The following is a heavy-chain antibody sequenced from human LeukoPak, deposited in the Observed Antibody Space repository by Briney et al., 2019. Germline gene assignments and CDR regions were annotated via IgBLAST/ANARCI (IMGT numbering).Heavy chain of an antibody. V-gene: IGHV4-4*07. J-gene: IGHJ5*02. CDR3: ARLTDYYLGKNWFDP. D-gene: IGHD3-10*01. Sequence: SETLSLTCIVSGGSISNYYWSWIRQPAGKGLEWIGRIYTSGSTNYNPSLKSRVTMSVDTSKNHFSLKLNSVTAADTAVYYCARLTDYYLGKNWFDPWGQGTLVTVSS. CDR2: IYTSGST. CDR1: GGSISNYY.